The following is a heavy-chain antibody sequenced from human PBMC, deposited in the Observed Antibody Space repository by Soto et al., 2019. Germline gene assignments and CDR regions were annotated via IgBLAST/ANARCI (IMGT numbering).Heavy chain of an antibody. V-gene: IGHV3-23*01. D-gene: IGHD2-15*01. CDR3: AKGWLLRYYYGMDV. CDR2: ISGSGGST. CDR1: GFTFSSYA. Sequence: PGGSLRLSCAASGFTFSSYAMSWVRQAPGKGLEWVSAISGSGGSTYYADSVKGRFTISRDNSKNTLYLQMNSLSAEDTAVYYCAKGWLLRYYYGMDVWGQGTTVTVSS. J-gene: IGHJ6*02.